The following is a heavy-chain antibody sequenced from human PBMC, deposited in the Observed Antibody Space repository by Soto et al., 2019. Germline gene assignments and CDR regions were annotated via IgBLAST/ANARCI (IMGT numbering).Heavy chain of an antibody. V-gene: IGHV3-15*01. D-gene: IGHD7-27*01. CDR1: GFTFSNAW. CDR2: IKSKTDGGTT. J-gene: IGHJ5*02. Sequence: GSLRLSCAASGFTFSNAWMSWVRQAPGKGLEWVGRIKSKTDGGTTDYAAPVKGRFTISRDDSKNTLYLQMNSLKTEDTAVYYCGRTFRDGLLGIDPWGQGTLVTVSS. CDR3: GRTFRDGLLGIDP.